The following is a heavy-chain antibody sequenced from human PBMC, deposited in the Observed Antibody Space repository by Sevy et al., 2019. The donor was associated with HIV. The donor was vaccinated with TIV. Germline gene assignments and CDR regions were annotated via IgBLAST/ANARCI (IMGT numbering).Heavy chain of an antibody. CDR3: AKGSGGSGSYYDS. CDR1: GFTFDDYA. CDR2: IDWDGGST. D-gene: IGHD3-10*01. V-gene: IGHV3-43D*04. J-gene: IGHJ4*02. Sequence: GGSLRLSCAASGFTFDDYAMHWVRQAPGKGLEWVSRIDWDGGSTYYADPVKGRFTISRDNSKNSLYLQMNSLRAEDTAFDYCAKGSGGSGSYYDSWGQGTLVTVSS.